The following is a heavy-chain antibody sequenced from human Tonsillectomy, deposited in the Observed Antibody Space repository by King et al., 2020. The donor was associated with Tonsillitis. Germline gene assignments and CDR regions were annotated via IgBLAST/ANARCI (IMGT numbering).Heavy chain of an antibody. V-gene: IGHV3-23*04. CDR3: ATEIRPNDY. CDR1: GFTFSTYA. Sequence: DVQLVESGGGLVQPGGSLRLSCAASGFTFSTYAMSWVRQAPGKGLEWLSAISISGGTTYYSDSLKGRFTISRDNSKSTLYLQMNSLGAEDTAIYYCATEIRPNDYWGQGTLVTVSS. J-gene: IGHJ4*02. CDR2: ISISGGTT.